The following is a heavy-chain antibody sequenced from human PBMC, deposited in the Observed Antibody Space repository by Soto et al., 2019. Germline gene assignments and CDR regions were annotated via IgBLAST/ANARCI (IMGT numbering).Heavy chain of an antibody. CDR1: GFTFSGYS. D-gene: IGHD4-17*01. Sequence: TGGSMRLSSAASGFTFSGYSMSWVRQNPGKGLEWVSAISGSRGSTYYADSVKGRFTISRDNSKNTLYLQMNSLRAEDTAVYYCAKVSRGLVVEYGEVFDYWGQGPLVTVSS. J-gene: IGHJ4*02. CDR2: ISGSRGST. CDR3: AKVSRGLVVEYGEVFDY. V-gene: IGHV3-23*01.